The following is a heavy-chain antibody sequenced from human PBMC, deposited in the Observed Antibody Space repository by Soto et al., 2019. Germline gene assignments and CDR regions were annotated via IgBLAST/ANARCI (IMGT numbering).Heavy chain of an antibody. D-gene: IGHD1-1*01. CDR3: ARYWIAGTLYGAFDI. V-gene: IGHV1-69*06. CDR2: IIPMIGAT. J-gene: IGHJ3*02. CDR1: GCTFSDFT. Sequence: QVQLVQSGSEVKKPGSSVKVSCKSSGCTFSDFTLSWLRQAPGRGLEWMGGIIPMIGATNNAQKLKGRLTITADKSTGTVDMDLNSRRSDDTAVYYCARYWIAGTLYGAFDIWGQGPEVTVSP.